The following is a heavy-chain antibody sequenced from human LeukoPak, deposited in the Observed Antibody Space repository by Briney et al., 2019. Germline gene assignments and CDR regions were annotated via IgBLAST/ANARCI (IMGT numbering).Heavy chain of an antibody. CDR1: GGSISSSSYY. CDR3: AKGRINRDRGYSYGYRGRDYYYYMDV. Sequence: PSETLSLTCTVSGGSISSSSYYWGWIRQPPGKGLEWIGSIYYSGSTYYNPSLKSRVTISVDTSKNQFSLKLSSVTAADTAVYYCAKGRINRDRGYSYGYRGRDYYYYMDVWGKGTTVTVSS. V-gene: IGHV4-39*07. CDR2: IYYSGST. J-gene: IGHJ6*03. D-gene: IGHD5-18*01.